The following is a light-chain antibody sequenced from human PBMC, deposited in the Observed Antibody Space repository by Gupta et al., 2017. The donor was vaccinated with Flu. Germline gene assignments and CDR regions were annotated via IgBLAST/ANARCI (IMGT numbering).Light chain of an antibody. J-gene: IGLJ2*01. Sequence: QTVVTQAPSLTVSAGGTVTLTCATSTGAVNSGYFPNWFQQKPGQAPRALIYRTNNKHSCTPARFSSSLLGGKAALTLSGVEPEDEAEYFCLLFYGGVHVFGGGTKLTVL. CDR1: TGAVNSGYF. V-gene: IGLV7-43*01. CDR3: LLFYGGVHV. CDR2: RTN.